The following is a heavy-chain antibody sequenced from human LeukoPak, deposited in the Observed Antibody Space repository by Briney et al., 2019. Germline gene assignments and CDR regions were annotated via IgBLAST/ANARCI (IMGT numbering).Heavy chain of an antibody. Sequence: ASVKVSCKASGYTFTGYHMHWVRQAPGQGLEWMGIINPSGGSTTYAEKFQGRVTMTRDTSTSTVYMELSSLRSEDTAVYYCARGPSDYTWAWFDYWGQRTLVTVSS. CDR3: ARGPSDYTWAWFDY. CDR2: INPSGGST. CDR1: GYTFTGYH. V-gene: IGHV1-46*01. D-gene: IGHD4-11*01. J-gene: IGHJ4*02.